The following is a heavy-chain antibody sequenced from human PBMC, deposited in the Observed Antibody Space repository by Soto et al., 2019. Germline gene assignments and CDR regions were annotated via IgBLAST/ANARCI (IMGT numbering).Heavy chain of an antibody. CDR2: ISYDGSNK. Sequence: QVQLVESGGGVVQPGRSLRLSCAASGFTFSSYAMHWVRQAPGKGLEWVAVISYDGSNKYYADSVKGRFTISRDNSKNTLYLQMNSMRAEDTAVYYCARSYGYHDSFAYWGQGTLVTVS. CDR1: GFTFSSYA. J-gene: IGHJ4*02. D-gene: IGHD5-18*01. V-gene: IGHV3-30-3*01. CDR3: ARSYGYHDSFAY.